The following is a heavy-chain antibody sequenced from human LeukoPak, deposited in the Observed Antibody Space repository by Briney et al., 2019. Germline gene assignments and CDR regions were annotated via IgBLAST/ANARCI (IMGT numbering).Heavy chain of an antibody. Sequence: ASVKVSCKPSGYTFTSYGISSGRQAPGQGLEWMVWISAYNGNTNYAQKLQGRATITTDTSTSTAYMELRSLRSDDTAVYYCARWQDYYGSGSYYNGEKYFDYWGQGTLVTVSS. CDR3: ARWQDYYGSGSYYNGEKYFDY. V-gene: IGHV1-18*01. CDR1: GYTFTSYG. D-gene: IGHD3-10*01. CDR2: ISAYNGNT. J-gene: IGHJ4*02.